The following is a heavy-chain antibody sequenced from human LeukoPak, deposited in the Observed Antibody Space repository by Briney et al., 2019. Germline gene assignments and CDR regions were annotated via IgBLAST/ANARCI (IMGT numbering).Heavy chain of an antibody. V-gene: IGHV3-48*03. J-gene: IGHJ4*02. D-gene: IGHD3-10*01. CDR1: GFTFSSYE. Sequence: GGSLRLSCAASGFTFSSYEMNWVRQAPGKGLEWLSYISSSGSTMYYADSVKGRFTISRDNAKNSLYLQMNSLRAEDTAVYYSANYYGSGIFWGPGTLVTVSS. CDR2: ISSSGSTM. CDR3: ANYYGSGIF.